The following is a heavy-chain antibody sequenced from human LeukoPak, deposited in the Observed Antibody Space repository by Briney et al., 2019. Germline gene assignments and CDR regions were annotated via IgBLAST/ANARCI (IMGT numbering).Heavy chain of an antibody. J-gene: IGHJ4*02. CDR1: GFTFSSYV. CDR2: IRYDGSNK. D-gene: IGHD3-16*01. V-gene: IGHV3-30*02. CDR3: AKVAGENGDFDY. Sequence: GGSLRLSCAASGFTFSSYVMSWVRQAPGKGLEWVAFIRYDGSNKYYADSVKGRFTISRDNSKNTLYLQMNSLRAEDTAVYYCAKVAGENGDFDYWGQGTLVTVSS.